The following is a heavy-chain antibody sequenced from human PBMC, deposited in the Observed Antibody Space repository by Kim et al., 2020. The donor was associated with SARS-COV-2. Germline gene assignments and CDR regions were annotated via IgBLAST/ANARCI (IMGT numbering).Heavy chain of an antibody. D-gene: IGHD3-10*01. CDR3: ARLLGSGSYSENFDY. Sequence: PPFKGHVTLSADKSLSTAYLQWSSLKASDTAMYYCARLLGSGSYSENFDYWGQGTLVTVSS. J-gene: IGHJ4*02. V-gene: IGHV5-10-1*01.